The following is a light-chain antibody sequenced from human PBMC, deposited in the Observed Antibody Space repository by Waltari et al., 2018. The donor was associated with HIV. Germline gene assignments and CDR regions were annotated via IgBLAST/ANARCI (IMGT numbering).Light chain of an antibody. J-gene: IGLJ2*01. Sequence: SYVLTQSPSVPVAPGKTARITCGGNNIGSKSVHWYQQKPGQAPVLVIYYDSDRPSGIPDRLSCSNSGNTATLTISRVEAGEEADYYCQVWDSSSGVVFGGGTRLTVL. CDR3: QVWDSSSGVV. V-gene: IGLV3-21*04. CDR1: NIGSKS. CDR2: YDS.